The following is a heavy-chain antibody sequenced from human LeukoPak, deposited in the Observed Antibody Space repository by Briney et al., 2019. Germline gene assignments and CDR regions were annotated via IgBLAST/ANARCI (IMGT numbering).Heavy chain of an antibody. CDR1: GGSISSYY. Sequence: SETLSLTCTVSGGSISSYYWSWIRQPAGKGLEWIGHIYTSGSTNYNPSLKSRVTMSVDTSKNQFSLKLSSVTAADTAVYYCARYNVDIVATSYYYYYMDVWGKGTTVTVSS. V-gene: IGHV4-4*07. CDR2: IYTSGST. J-gene: IGHJ6*03. D-gene: IGHD5-12*01. CDR3: ARYNVDIVATSYYYYYMDV.